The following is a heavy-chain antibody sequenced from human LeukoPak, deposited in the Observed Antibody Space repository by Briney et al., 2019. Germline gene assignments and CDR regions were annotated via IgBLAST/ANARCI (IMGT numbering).Heavy chain of an antibody. CDR3: VRGGQTTVRGAVDY. CDR1: GGSISNGDYY. CDR2: MYYSGST. D-gene: IGHD4-17*01. Sequence: SETLSLTCTVSGGSISNGDYYWGWIRQPPGKGLEWIGYMYYSGSTYQNPSLKSRVMISVDTSKNQFSLKVRSVTAADTAVYYCVRGGQTTVRGAVDYWGQGTLVTVSS. V-gene: IGHV4-30-4*08. J-gene: IGHJ4*02.